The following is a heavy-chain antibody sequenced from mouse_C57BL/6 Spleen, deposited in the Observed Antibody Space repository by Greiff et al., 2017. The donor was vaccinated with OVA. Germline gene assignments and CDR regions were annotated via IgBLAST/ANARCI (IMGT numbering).Heavy chain of an antibody. CDR3: ARRDGYGYFDV. D-gene: IGHD2-3*01. Sequence: VQLKESGPELVKPGASVKIPCKASGYTFTDYNMDWVKQSHGTSLEWIGDINPNNGGTIYTQMFTGKATLTVDKSSSTAYMELRSLTSEDTAVYYGARRDGYGYFDVWGTGTTVTVSS. CDR1: GYTFTDYN. J-gene: IGHJ1*03. CDR2: INPNNGGT. V-gene: IGHV1-18*01.